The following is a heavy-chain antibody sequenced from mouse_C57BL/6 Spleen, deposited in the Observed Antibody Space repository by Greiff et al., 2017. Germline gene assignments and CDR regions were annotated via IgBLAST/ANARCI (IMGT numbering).Heavy chain of an antibody. CDR1: GYSFTDYN. CDR3: ALITTGVASYYYSMDY. J-gene: IGHJ4*01. CDR2: INPNYGTT. V-gene: IGHV1-39*01. D-gene: IGHD1-1*01. Sequence: EVKLVEPGPELVKPGASVKISCKASGYSFTDYNMNWVKQSNGKSLEWIGVINPNYGTTSYNQKFKGKVTLTVDQSSSTAYMQLNSLTSDDSAVYYCALITTGVASYYYSMDYWGQGTSVTVSS.